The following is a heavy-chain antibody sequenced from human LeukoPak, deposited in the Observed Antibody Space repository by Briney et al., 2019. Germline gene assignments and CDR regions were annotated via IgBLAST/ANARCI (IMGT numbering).Heavy chain of an antibody. D-gene: IGHD6-25*01. CDR1: GYTFSSYG. CDR3: AKDPTASSGNDY. Sequence: GASVKVSCKASGYTFSSYGISWVRQAPGQGLEWMGWINPNSGGTNYAQKFQGRVTMTRDTSISTAYMELSRLRSDDTAVYYCAKDPTASSGNDYWGQGTLVTVSS. CDR2: INPNSGGT. J-gene: IGHJ4*02. V-gene: IGHV1-2*02.